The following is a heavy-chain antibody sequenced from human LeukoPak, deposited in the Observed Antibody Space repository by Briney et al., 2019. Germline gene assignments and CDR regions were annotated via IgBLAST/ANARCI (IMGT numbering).Heavy chain of an antibody. V-gene: IGHV3-21*01. J-gene: IGHJ4*02. CDR1: GFTFSSYS. D-gene: IGHD1-1*01. CDR2: ISSSSSYI. Sequence: GGSLRLSCAASGFTFSSYSMNWVRQAPGKGLEWVSSISSSSSYIYYADSVKGRFTISRDNAKNSLYLQMNSLRAEDTAVYYCARDPRGYNWNDVGYFDYWGQGTLVTVSS. CDR3: ARDPRGYNWNDVGYFDY.